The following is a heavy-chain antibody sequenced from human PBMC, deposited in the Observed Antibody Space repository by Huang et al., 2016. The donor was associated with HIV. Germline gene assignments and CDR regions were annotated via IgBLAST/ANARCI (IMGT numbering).Heavy chain of an antibody. J-gene: IGHJ3*02. CDR2: IQNGGNT. CDR1: GFTVSRNY. V-gene: IGHV3-53*01. CDR3: AREFCGGDCFRSRDAFDI. Sequence: EVQLVESGGGLIQPGGSLRLSCAVSGFTVSRNYMRWVRQAPGKGLAWVSVIQNGGNTYYADSVKGRFAISRDNFKNTLYLQMNSLRAEDTAVYYCAREFCGGDCFRSRDAFDIWGQGTMVTVAS. D-gene: IGHD2-21*02.